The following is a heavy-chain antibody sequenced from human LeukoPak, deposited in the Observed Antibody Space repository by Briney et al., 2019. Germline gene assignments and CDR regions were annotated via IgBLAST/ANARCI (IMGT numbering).Heavy chain of an antibody. Sequence: SETLSLTCTVSGGSISSSSYYWGWIRQPPGKGLEWIGSIYYSESTYYNPSLKSRVTISVDTSKNQFSLKLSSVTAADTAVYYCARDFRYCTNGVCPNNWFDPWGQGTLVTVSS. D-gene: IGHD2-8*01. CDR3: ARDFRYCTNGVCPNNWFDP. J-gene: IGHJ5*02. V-gene: IGHV4-39*07. CDR2: IYYSEST. CDR1: GGSISSSSYY.